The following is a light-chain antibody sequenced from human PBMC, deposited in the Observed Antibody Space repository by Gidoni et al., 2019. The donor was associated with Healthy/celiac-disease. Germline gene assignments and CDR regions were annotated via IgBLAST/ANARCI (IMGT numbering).Light chain of an antibody. CDR3: QQSYSTPRT. Sequence: DIQMTQSPSSLSASVGDSVTITCRASQSISSYLNFYQQKPGKAPNLLIYATSSLQSGVPSRFSGSGSGTDFTLTISSLQPEDFATYYCQQSYSTPRTFGQGTKVEIK. CDR1: QSISSY. V-gene: IGKV1-39*01. J-gene: IGKJ1*01. CDR2: ATS.